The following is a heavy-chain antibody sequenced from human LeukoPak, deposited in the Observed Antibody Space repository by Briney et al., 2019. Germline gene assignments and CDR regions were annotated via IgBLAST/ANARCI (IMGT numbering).Heavy chain of an antibody. J-gene: IGHJ4*02. CDR3: ARGPPRYASY. D-gene: IGHD2-21*01. CDR1: GYSISNGYY. CDR2: IDHGGNT. V-gene: IGHV4-38-2*01. Sequence: PSETLSLTCAVSGYSISNGYYWGWIRQPPGKGLEWIGSIDHGGNTFYNPSLKSRVTISVDTSKNQFSLKLTSVTAADTAIYYCARGPPRYASYWGQGTLVTVSS.